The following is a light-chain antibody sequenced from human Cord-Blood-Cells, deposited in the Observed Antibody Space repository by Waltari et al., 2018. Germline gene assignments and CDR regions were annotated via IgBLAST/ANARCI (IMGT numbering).Light chain of an antibody. CDR1: QSVSSY. CDR2: DAS. CDR3: QQRSNWLT. Sequence: EIVLTQSPATLSLSPGERATLSCRASQSVSSYLAWYQQKPGQAPRLLIYDASNRATWIPARYSGSGSGTDFTPTISGLDPEDFAVYYYQQRSNWLTFGGGTKVEIK. J-gene: IGKJ4*01. V-gene: IGKV3-11*01.